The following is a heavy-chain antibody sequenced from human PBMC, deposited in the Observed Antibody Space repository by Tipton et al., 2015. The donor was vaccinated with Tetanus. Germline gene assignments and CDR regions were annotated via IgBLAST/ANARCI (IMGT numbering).Heavy chain of an antibody. CDR2: IYPGDSDT. CDR3: ARRDSNYDTYYFHY. D-gene: IGHD4-11*01. Sequence: VQLVQSGAVVKKPGESLKISCKGSGYRFTSQWIGWVRQKLGKGLEWMGVIYPGDSDTRYSPSFDGQVTISADKSNSTTYLQWSGLKASDTAMYYCARRDSNYDTYYFHYWGRGTLVTVSS. V-gene: IGHV5-51*01. CDR1: GYRFTSQW. J-gene: IGHJ4*02.